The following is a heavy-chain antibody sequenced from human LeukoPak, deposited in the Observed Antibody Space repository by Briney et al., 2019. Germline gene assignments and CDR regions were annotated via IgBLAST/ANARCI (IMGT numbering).Heavy chain of an antibody. D-gene: IGHD1-14*01. V-gene: IGHV4-4*02. J-gene: IGHJ4*02. CDR3: AREILGGFNPGAY. CDR1: LDSTTSNF. Sequence: SETLSLTCTVSLDSTTSNFWSWVREPPGKGLEWIGEIHRSGSPNYNPSLQSRVTISIDRSRNQIALELSSVTAADTAVYYCAREILGGFNPGAYWGQGTLVTVSS. CDR2: IHRSGSP.